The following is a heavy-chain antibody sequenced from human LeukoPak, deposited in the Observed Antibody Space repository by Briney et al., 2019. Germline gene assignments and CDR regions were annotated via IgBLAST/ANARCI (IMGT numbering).Heavy chain of an antibody. D-gene: IGHD1-7*01. CDR3: ARDYWWNYDY. Sequence: GGSLRLSCAASGFTFSSYAMSWVRQAPGKGLEWVSAIGGSGDSTYYAGSVRGRFTISRDNSKNTIYLQMDSLRAEDTAIYYCARDYWWNYDYWGQGTLVTVSS. CDR2: IGGSGDST. J-gene: IGHJ4*02. V-gene: IGHV3-23*01. CDR1: GFTFSSYA.